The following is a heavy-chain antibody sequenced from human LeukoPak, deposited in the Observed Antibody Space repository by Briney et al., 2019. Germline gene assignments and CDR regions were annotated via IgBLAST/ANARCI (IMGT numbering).Heavy chain of an antibody. CDR3: ARGKRYFDWLSLGGDFDY. V-gene: IGHV3-33*01. CDR2: IWXDGSNK. Sequence: QXXGXGXXGXXXIWXDGSNKYYADSVKGRFTISRDNSKNTLYLQMNSLRAEDTAVYYCARGKRYFDWLSLGGDFDYWGQGTLVTVSS. D-gene: IGHD3-9*01. J-gene: IGHJ4*02.